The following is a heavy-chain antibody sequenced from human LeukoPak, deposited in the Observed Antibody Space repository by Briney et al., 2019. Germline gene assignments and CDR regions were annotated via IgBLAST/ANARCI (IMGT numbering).Heavy chain of an antibody. CDR3: ATGNYSGSRSYAY. V-gene: IGHV3-15*01. D-gene: IGHD3-10*01. Sequence: GGSLRLSCAASGITFINAWMRWGRQAPGKGLEGGGRIKSKTDGGTIDYAAPGKGRFTVSRDDSKNTLCLQMNSLKTEDTAFYYCATGNYSGSRSYAYWGQGTLVTVSS. CDR2: IKSKTDGGTI. J-gene: IGHJ4*02. CDR1: GITFINAW.